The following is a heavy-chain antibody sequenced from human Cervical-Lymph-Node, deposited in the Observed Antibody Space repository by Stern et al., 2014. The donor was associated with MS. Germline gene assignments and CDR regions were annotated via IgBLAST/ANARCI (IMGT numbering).Heavy chain of an antibody. CDR1: GGTFSNHA. J-gene: IGHJ6*02. CDR2: IIPIFGEL. Sequence: QVQLVQSGAEVKKPGSSVKVSCKASGGTFSNHAISWVRQAPGQGLGWMGGIIPIFGELNYAQKFQGRVTITADASTSTGYMELSSLRSEDTAVYYCARINIVVVPSTAPNYYYYGMDVWGQGTTVTVS. V-gene: IGHV1-69*01. D-gene: IGHD2-2*01. CDR3: ARINIVVVPSTAPNYYYYGMDV.